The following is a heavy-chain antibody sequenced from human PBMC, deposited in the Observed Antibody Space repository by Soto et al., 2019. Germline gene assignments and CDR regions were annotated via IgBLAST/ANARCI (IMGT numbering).Heavy chain of an antibody. D-gene: IGHD3-22*01. Sequence: SETLSLTCTVSGGSISSSSYYWGWIRQPPGKGLEWIGSIYYSGSTYYNPSLKSRVTVSVDTSKNQFSLKLSSVTAADTAVYYCARLTLYYYDSSGYSLNPSFDYWGQGTLVTVSS. CDR1: GGSISSSSYY. V-gene: IGHV4-39*01. CDR3: ARLTLYYYDSSGYSLNPSFDY. J-gene: IGHJ4*02. CDR2: IYYSGST.